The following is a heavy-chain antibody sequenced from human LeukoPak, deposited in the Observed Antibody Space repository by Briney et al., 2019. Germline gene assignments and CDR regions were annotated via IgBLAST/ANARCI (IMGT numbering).Heavy chain of an antibody. D-gene: IGHD6-19*01. V-gene: IGHV3-23*01. Sequence: PGGSLRLSCAASGFTFTTYAMTWVRQAPGKGLEWVSGISGSSGSTYYADSVEGRFTISRDNSKNTLYLQMNSLRAEDTAVYYCAKGGPVAADPRYFQHWGQGTLVTVSS. CDR2: ISGSSGST. J-gene: IGHJ1*01. CDR3: AKGGPVAADPRYFQH. CDR1: GFTFTTYA.